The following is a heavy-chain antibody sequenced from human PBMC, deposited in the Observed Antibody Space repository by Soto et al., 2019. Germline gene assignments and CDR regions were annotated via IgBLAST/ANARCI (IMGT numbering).Heavy chain of an antibody. CDR3: ASSCADDEWCYFDY. V-gene: IGHV3-11*01. J-gene: IGHJ4*02. D-gene: IGHD2-8*01. Sequence: KPGESLTLSCAASGFTFSNYYMSWIRQAPGKGLEWVSYISGSGDTLYYADSVKGRFTISRDNAKNSLILQMTSLTVEDTAVYYCASSCADDEWCYFDYWGQGTQVTVSS. CDR2: ISGSGDTL. CDR1: GFTFSNYY.